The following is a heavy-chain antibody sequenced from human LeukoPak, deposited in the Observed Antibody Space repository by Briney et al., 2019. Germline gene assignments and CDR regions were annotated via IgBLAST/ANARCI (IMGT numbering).Heavy chain of an antibody. CDR3: ARVPDIVVVVAATFAFDI. Sequence: GASVKVSCKASGYILTGYYMHWVRQAPGQGLEWMGWINPNSGGTNYAQKFQGRVTMTRDTSISTVYMDLSRLRFDDTAVYYCARVPDIVVVVAATFAFDIWGQGTMVTVSS. CDR2: INPNSGGT. J-gene: IGHJ3*02. D-gene: IGHD2-15*01. V-gene: IGHV1-2*02. CDR1: GYILTGYY.